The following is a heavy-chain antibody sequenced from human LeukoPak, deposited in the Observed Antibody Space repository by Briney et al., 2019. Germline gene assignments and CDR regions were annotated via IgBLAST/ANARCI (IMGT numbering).Heavy chain of an antibody. V-gene: IGHV3-7*04. CDR2: IKQDGSER. J-gene: IGHJ1*01. D-gene: IGHD3-9*01. CDR1: GFTFSGCW. Sequence: PGGSLRLSCAASGFTFSGCWMTWVRQAPGKGLEWVANIKQDGSERYYVDSVKGRFTISRDNAKNSLFLQMNSLRAEDTAVYYCARDDWSRGPLDNWGQGTLGTVSS. CDR3: ARDDWSRGPLDN.